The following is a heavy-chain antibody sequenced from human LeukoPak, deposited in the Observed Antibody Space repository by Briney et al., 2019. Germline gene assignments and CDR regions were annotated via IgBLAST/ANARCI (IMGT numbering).Heavy chain of an antibody. Sequence: TSETLSLTCNVSGDSISSSSYYWDWIRQPPGKGLEWIGNMDYSGSTYYNPSLKSRVTISVDTSKNQFSLKLRSVTAADTAVYYCARHFYNYYYGMDVWGQGTTVTVPS. CDR3: ARHFYNYYYGMDV. J-gene: IGHJ6*02. CDR1: GDSISSSSYY. CDR2: MDYSGST. V-gene: IGHV4-39*01.